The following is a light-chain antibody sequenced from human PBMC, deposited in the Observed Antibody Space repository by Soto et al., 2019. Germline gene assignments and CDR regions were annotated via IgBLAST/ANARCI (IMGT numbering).Light chain of an antibody. Sequence: IVLTQSPGTLSLSPGERGTLSCRASQSVSNNYLAWYQQKPGQAPRLLIYGASNRATGIPDRFSGSGSGTDFTLTISRLETEDFAVYYCQQYGSSGTFGQGTKVDI. CDR1: QSVSNNY. V-gene: IGKV3-20*01. CDR3: QQYGSSGT. J-gene: IGKJ1*01. CDR2: GAS.